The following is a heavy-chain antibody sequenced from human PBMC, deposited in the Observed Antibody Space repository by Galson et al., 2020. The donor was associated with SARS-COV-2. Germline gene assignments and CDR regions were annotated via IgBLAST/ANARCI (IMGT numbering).Heavy chain of an antibody. V-gene: IGHV5-10-1*01. CDR2: IDPSDSYT. Sequence: HGESLKISCKGSGYSFTSYWISWVRQMPGKGLEWMGRIDPSDSYTNYSPSFQGHVTISADKSISTAYLQWSSLKASDTAMYYCARFNYPVAAIDYWGHGTLVTVSS. CDR1: GYSFTSYW. J-gene: IGHJ4*01. CDR3: ARFNYPVAAIDY. D-gene: IGHD6-19*01.